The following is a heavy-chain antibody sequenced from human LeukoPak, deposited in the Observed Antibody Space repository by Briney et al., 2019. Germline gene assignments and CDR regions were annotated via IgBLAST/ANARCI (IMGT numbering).Heavy chain of an antibody. Sequence: GGSLRLSCAASGFTFSSYAMSWVRQAPGKGLEWVSAISGSGGSTYYADSVKGRFTISRDNSKNTLYLQMNSLRAEDTAVYYCAKDPRLYLEGFVVVTASWFDPWGQGTLVTVSS. CDR3: AKDPRLYLEGFVVVTASWFDP. V-gene: IGHV3-23*01. CDR1: GFTFSSYA. D-gene: IGHD2-21*02. J-gene: IGHJ5*02. CDR2: ISGSGGST.